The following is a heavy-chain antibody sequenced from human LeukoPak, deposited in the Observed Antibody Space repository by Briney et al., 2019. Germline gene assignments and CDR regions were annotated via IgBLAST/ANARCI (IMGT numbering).Heavy chain of an antibody. CDR3: ARSIAAAGTTTYYFDY. Sequence: AAVTVSCKASGGTFSSYAISWVGQAPGQGLEWMGRIIPILGTANYAQKFQGRVTITADKSTSTAYMELSSLRSEDTAVYYCARSIAAAGTTTYYFDYWGQGTLVTVSS. D-gene: IGHD6-13*01. CDR1: GGTFSSYA. CDR2: IIPILGTA. V-gene: IGHV1-69*04. J-gene: IGHJ4*02.